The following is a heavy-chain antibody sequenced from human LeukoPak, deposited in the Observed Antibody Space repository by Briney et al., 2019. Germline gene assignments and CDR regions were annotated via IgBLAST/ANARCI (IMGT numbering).Heavy chain of an antibody. CDR2: IIPIFGTA. V-gene: IGHV1-69*05. J-gene: IGHJ4*02. Sequence: ASVKVSCKASGGTFISYAISWVRQAPGQGLEWMGGIIPIFGTANYAQKFQGRVTITTDESTSTAYMELSSLRSEDTAVYYCARYIYGWYFDYWGQGTLVTVSS. D-gene: IGHD5-18*01. CDR1: GGTFISYA. CDR3: ARYIYGWYFDY.